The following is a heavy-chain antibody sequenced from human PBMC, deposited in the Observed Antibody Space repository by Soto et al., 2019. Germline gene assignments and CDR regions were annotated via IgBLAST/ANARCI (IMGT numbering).Heavy chain of an antibody. CDR2: TYYRSKWYN. D-gene: IGHD6-13*01. Sequence: SQTLSLTCAISGDSVSSNSAAWNWLRQSPSRGLEWLGRTYYRSKWYNDYAVSVKSRITINPDTSKNQFSLQLNSVTPEDTAVYYCARAGSSWYSYYYGMEVWGQGTTVTVTS. V-gene: IGHV6-1*01. J-gene: IGHJ6*01. CDR1: GDSVSSNSAA. CDR3: ARAGSSWYSYYYGMEV.